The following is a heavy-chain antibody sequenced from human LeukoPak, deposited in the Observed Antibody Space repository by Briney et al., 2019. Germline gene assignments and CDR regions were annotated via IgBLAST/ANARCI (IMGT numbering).Heavy chain of an antibody. Sequence: GGSLRLSCAASGFTFSSYAMSWVRQAPGKGLEWVSAISGSGGSTYYADSVKGRFTISRDNSKNTLYLQMNSLRAEDAAVYYCATPGVGYCSSTSCNFDYWGQGTLVTVSS. CDR3: ATPGVGYCSSTSCNFDY. J-gene: IGHJ4*02. V-gene: IGHV3-23*01. CDR2: ISGSGGST. D-gene: IGHD2-2*03. CDR1: GFTFSSYA.